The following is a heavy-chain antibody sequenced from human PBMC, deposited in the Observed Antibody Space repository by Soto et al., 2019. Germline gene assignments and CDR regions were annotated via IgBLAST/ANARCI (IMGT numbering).Heavy chain of an antibody. J-gene: IGHJ4*02. D-gene: IGHD3-22*01. CDR3: ARTTMIVVVIDFDY. Sequence: EASVKVSCKASGYTFTSYGISWVRQAPGQGLEWMGWISAYNGNTNYAQKLQGRVTMTTDTSTSTAYMELRSLRSDDTAVYYCARTTMIVVVIDFDYWGQGTLVTVSS. CDR1: GYTFTSYG. CDR2: ISAYNGNT. V-gene: IGHV1-18*01.